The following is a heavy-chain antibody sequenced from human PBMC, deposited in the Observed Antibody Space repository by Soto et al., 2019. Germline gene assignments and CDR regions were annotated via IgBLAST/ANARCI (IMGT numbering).Heavy chain of an antibody. Sequence: PSETLSLICTVSGGSISSSSYYWGWIRQSPGKGLEWIGSIYYSGSTYYNPSLKSRVTISVDTSKNQFSLKLSSVTAADTAVYYCARLKSVRGVLQYYYGMDVWGQGTTVTVSS. D-gene: IGHD3-10*02. CDR2: IYYSGST. CDR3: ARLKSVRGVLQYYYGMDV. J-gene: IGHJ6*02. V-gene: IGHV4-39*01. CDR1: GGSISSSSYY.